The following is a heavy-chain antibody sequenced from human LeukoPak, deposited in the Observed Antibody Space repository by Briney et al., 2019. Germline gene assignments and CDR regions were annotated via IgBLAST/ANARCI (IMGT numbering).Heavy chain of an antibody. J-gene: IGHJ5*02. CDR2: IIPIFGTA. CDR1: GYTFTSYG. CDR3: ARLGRTIFGPAGDWFDP. V-gene: IGHV1-69*13. Sequence: GASVTVSCKASGYTFTSYGISWVRQAPGQGLEWMGGIIPIFGTANYAQKFQGRVTITADESTSTAYMELSSLRSEDTAVYYCARLGRTIFGPAGDWFDPWGQGTLVTVSS. D-gene: IGHD3-3*01.